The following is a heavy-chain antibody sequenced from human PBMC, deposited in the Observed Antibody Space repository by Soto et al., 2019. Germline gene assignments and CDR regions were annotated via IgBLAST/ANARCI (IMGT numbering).Heavy chain of an antibody. D-gene: IGHD3-10*01. Sequence: LQSGGGVVQPGESLRLSCAASGFSLRDHALSWVRQAAGGGLEWVSGISGSEDRTNYADFVRGRFIISKDRAKNTLCLDKSGLRGEDTAVYFCGRTHTGGWGQGTLVTVSS. V-gene: IGHV3-23*01. CDR3: GRTHTGG. CDR1: GFSLRDHA. J-gene: IGHJ4*02. CDR2: ISGSEDRT.